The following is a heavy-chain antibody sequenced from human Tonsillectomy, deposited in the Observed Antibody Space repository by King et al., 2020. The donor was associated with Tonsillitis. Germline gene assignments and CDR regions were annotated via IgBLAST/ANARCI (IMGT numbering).Heavy chain of an antibody. CDR3: SRINNDFWSGYADY. J-gene: IGHJ4*02. D-gene: IGHD3-3*01. Sequence: VTLKESGPALVKPTQTLTLTCTFSGFSLSTSGKCLSWIRQPPGKALEWLALIDWDDDTYYSTYLRTRLTISKDTSKNQVVLTMTNMDPVDTATYYCSRINNDFWSGYADYWGQGALVTVSS. CDR1: GFSLSTSGKC. V-gene: IGHV2-70*01. CDR2: IDWDDDT.